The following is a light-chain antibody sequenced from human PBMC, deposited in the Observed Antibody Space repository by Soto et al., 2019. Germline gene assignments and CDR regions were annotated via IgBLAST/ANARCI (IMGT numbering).Light chain of an antibody. CDR3: SSYTSSSTLVV. V-gene: IGLV2-14*01. CDR2: EVS. CDR1: SSDVGGYNY. J-gene: IGLJ2*01. Sequence: QSALTQPASVSGSPGQSITISCTGTSSDVGGYNYVSWYQQHPGKAPKLMIYEVSNRPSGVSNRFSGSKSGNTASLTISGVQAEDDADYDCSSYTSSSTLVVFGGGTKLTVL.